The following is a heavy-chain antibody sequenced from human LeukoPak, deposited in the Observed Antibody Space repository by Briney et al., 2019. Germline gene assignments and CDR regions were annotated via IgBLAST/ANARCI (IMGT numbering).Heavy chain of an antibody. CDR2: ISNNGGST. D-gene: IGHD4/OR15-4a*01. CDR1: GFTFNSYA. Sequence: PGGSLRLSCVASGFTFNSYAMHWVRQAPGKGLEYVSGISNNGGSTYYADSVKGRFTISRDNSKNTLYLQMGSLRTEDMAVYYCAKGSDYGLADYFDYWGQGTLVTVSS. J-gene: IGHJ4*02. V-gene: IGHV3-64*02. CDR3: AKGSDYGLADYFDY.